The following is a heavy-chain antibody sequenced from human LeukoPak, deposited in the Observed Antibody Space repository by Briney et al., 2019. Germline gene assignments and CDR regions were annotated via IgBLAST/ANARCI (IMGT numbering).Heavy chain of an antibody. V-gene: IGHV4-4*09. CDR3: ATSNDARFVPFDH. CDR1: GASVSSFQ. Sequence: SETLSLTCSVSGASVSSFQWSWIRQSPGKGLEWIGYIYTNGRTNSNPSPKSRVTMSLDTSKNQFSLKVTSVSAADTAVYYCATSNDARFVPFDHWGQGSQVTVSS. CDR2: IYTNGRT. J-gene: IGHJ4*02. D-gene: IGHD3-10*02.